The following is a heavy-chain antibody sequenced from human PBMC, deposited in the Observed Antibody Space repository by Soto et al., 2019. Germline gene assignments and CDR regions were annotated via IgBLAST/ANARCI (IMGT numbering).Heavy chain of an antibody. Sequence: SETLSLTCTVSGDSISSSNSHWGWTRQPPGKGLEYIGSVYYGGAIFYSGNIYYNPSLKSRVTISVDASKNQFSLRLSSVTAADTGVYYCVRYDRINMKPYSPEGFHIWGQGTMVTVSS. CDR3: VRYDRINMKPYSPEGFHI. V-gene: IGHV4-39*01. CDR2: VYYGGAIFYSGNI. J-gene: IGHJ3*02. CDR1: GDSISSSNSH. D-gene: IGHD3-3*02.